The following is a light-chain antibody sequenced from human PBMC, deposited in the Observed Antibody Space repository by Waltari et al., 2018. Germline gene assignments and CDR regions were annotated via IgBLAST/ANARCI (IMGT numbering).Light chain of an antibody. J-gene: IGKJ1*01. CDR2: GAS. V-gene: IGKV3-15*01. Sequence: ETVMTQSPATLSVSPGESATLSCRASQSVSTNLAWYQQKPGQAPRLLIYGASTRATGIPARFSGSGSATEFTLTISSLQSGDFAVYYCQHYNNWPRTFGQGTKVEIK. CDR3: QHYNNWPRT. CDR1: QSVSTN.